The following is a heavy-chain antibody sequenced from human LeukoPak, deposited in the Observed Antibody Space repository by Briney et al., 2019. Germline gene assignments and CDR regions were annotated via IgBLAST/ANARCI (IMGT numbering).Heavy chain of an antibody. J-gene: IGHJ5*02. CDR3: AKDLDIVVVPAAINWFDP. CDR2: ISGGGGST. Sequence: GGSLRLSCAASGFTFSSYAMSWVRQAPGKGLEWVSAISGGGGSTYYADSVKGRFTISRDNSKNTLYLQMNSLRAEDTAVYYCAKDLDIVVVPAAINWFDPRGQGTLVTVSS. D-gene: IGHD2-2*01. V-gene: IGHV3-23*01. CDR1: GFTFSSYA.